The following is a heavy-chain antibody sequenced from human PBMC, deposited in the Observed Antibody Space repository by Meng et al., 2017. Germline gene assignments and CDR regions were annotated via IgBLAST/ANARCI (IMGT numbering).Heavy chain of an antibody. CDR2: IKSKTDGGTT. J-gene: IGHJ4*02. V-gene: IGHV3-15*01. CDR3: TTFVDTAMVYDFDY. Sequence: GESLKISCAASGFTFSNAWMSWVRQAPGKGLEWVGRIKSKTDGGTTDYAAPVKGRLTISRDDSKNTLYLQMNSLKTEDIAVYYCTTFVDTAMVYDFDYWGQGTLVTVSS. CDR1: GFTFSNAW. D-gene: IGHD5-18*01.